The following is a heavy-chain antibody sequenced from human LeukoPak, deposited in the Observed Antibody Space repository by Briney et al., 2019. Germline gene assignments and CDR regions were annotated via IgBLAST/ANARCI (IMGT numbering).Heavy chain of an antibody. CDR1: GGSISNYY. CDR2: MYYSGST. CDR3: AGGSYYYDSYGYSRKGLDY. D-gene: IGHD3-22*01. Sequence: PSETLSLTCTVSGGSISNYYWTWIRQTPGKGLEWIGYMYYSGSTTYNPSLKSRVTISIDTSKNQFSLKLGSVTAADTAVYYCAGGSYYYDSYGYSRKGLDYWGQGTLVTVSS. J-gene: IGHJ4*02. V-gene: IGHV4-59*08.